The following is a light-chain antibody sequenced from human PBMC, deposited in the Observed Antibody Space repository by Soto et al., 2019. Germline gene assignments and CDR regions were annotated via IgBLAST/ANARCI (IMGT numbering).Light chain of an antibody. CDR1: QSSSSW. CDR3: QQYNSYSPT. CDR2: DAS. V-gene: IGKV1-5*01. J-gene: IGKJ1*01. Sequence: GDRVTITCRASQSSSSWLAWYQQKPGKAPKLLIYDASSLESGVPSRFSGSGSGTEFTLTISSLQPDDFATYYCQQYNSYSPTFGQGTQVEIK.